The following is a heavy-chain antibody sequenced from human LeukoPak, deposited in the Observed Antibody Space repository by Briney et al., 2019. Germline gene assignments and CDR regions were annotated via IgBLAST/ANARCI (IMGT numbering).Heavy chain of an antibody. J-gene: IGHJ1*01. CDR3: AKDRIARSGRYDPAPEYFQH. CDR2: ISGSGGST. D-gene: IGHD6-19*01. V-gene: IGHV3-23*01. CDR1: GFTFSSYA. Sequence: PGGSLRLSCAASGFTFSSYAMSWVRQAPGKGLEWVSAISGSGGSTYYADSVKGRFTISRGNSKNTLYLQMNSLRAEDTAVYYCAKDRIARSGRYDPAPEYFQHWGQGTLVTVSS.